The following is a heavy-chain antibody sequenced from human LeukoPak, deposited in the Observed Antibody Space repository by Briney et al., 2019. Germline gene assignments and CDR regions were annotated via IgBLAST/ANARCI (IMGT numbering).Heavy chain of an antibody. CDR2: IGGCSGTT. CDR3: ARGTGTSWKKYFGS. J-gene: IGHJ5*01. V-gene: IGHV3-23*01. D-gene: IGHD1-1*01. CDR1: LFTFNTFA. Sequence: PGGSLRLSCAASLFTFNTFAISWVRQAPGEGLEWVSLIGGCSGTTYYADSVQGRFTISSDNSKNMLFLQMNSLSAEDTAVYYGARGTGTSWKKYFGSWGHGTRVIASS.